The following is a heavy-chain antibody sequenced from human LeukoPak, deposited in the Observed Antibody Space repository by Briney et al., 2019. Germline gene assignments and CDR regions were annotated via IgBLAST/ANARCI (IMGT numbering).Heavy chain of an antibody. D-gene: IGHD3-9*01. Sequence: SQTLSLTCTVAGGSISSGSYYWSWIRQPAGKGLEWIGRIYTSGSTNYNPSLKSRVTISVDTSKNQFSLKLSSVTAADTAVYYCARVLVPGDTIWDWFDPWGQGTLVTVSS. V-gene: IGHV4-61*02. CDR2: IYTSGST. CDR3: ARVLVPGDTIWDWFDP. J-gene: IGHJ5*02. CDR1: GGSISSGSYY.